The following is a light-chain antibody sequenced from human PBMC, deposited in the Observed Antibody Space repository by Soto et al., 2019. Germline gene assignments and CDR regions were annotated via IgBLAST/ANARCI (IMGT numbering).Light chain of an antibody. J-gene: IGKJ1*01. V-gene: IGKV1-5*03. CDR3: QQYNSYSSGT. CDR2: LAS. CDR1: QNIRNW. Sequence: DIQMTQSPSILSASVGDRVTITCRASQNIRNWLAWYQQKPGKAPKLLIYLASSLESGVPSRFSGSGSGTECTHTIISLQPDDFEVFASQQYNSYSSGTFGQGTKVEIK.